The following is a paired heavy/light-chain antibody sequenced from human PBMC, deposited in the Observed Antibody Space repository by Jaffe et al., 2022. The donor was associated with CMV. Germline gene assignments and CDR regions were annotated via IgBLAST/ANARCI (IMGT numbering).Heavy chain of an antibody. V-gene: IGHV3-11*06. CDR1: GFTFSDYY. CDR3: ARDLGRVSAFDI. J-gene: IGHJ3*02. Sequence: QVQLVESGGGLVKPGGSLRLSCAASGFTFSDYYMSWIRQAPGKGLEWVSYISSSSSYTNYADSVKGRFTISRDNAKNSLYLQMNSLRAEDTAVYYCARDLGRVSAFDIWGQGTMVTVSS. D-gene: IGHD3-3*01. CDR2: ISSSSSYT.
Light chain of an antibody. CDR2: DVS. V-gene: IGLV2-14*03. CDR1: SSDVGGYNY. Sequence: QSALTQPASVSGSPGQSITISCTGTSSDVGGYNYVSWYQQHPGKAPKLMIYDVSNRPSGVSNRFSGSKSGNTASLTISGLQAEDEADYYCSSYTSSSTLKVVFGGGTKLTVL. J-gene: IGLJ2*01. CDR3: SSYTSSSTLKVV.